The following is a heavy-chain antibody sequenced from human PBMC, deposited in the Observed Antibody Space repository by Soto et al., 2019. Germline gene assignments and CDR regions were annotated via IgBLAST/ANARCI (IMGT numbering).Heavy chain of an antibody. D-gene: IGHD2-15*01. J-gene: IGHJ6*02. V-gene: IGHV4-30-4*01. CDR2: IYYSGST. CDR1: GGSISSGDYY. CDR3: ARAGRYCSGGSCYGMHYYYYYGMDV. Sequence: PSETLSLTCTVSGGSISSGDYYWSWIRQPPGKGLEWIGYIYYSGSTYYNPSLKSRVTISVDTSKNQFSLKLSSVTAADTAVYYCARAGRYCSGGSCYGMHYYYYYGMDVWGQGTTVTVSS.